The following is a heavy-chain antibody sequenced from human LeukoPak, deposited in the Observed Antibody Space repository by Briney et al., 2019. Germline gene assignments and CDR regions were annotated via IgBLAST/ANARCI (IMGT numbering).Heavy chain of an antibody. D-gene: IGHD5-18*01. CDR3: AREYSYGPYYYMDV. CDR1: GFTVSSNY. V-gene: IGHV3-53*01. J-gene: IGHJ6*03. CDR2: IYSGGST. Sequence: GGSLRLSCAASGFTVSSNYMSWVRQAPGKGLEWVSVIYSGGSTYYADSVKGRFTISRDNSKNTLYLQMNSLRAKDTAVYYCAREYSYGPYYYMDVWGKGTTVTVSS.